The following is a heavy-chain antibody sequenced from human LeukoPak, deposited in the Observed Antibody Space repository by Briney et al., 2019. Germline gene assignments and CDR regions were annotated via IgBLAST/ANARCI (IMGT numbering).Heavy chain of an antibody. CDR2: ISSSGSTI. Sequence: GGSLRLSCAASGFTFRDHYMSWIRQAPGKGLEWVSYISSSGSTIYYADSLKGRFTISRDNSKSTLYLQMNSLRAEDTAVYYCARGLGDSSGYYFGYFDYWGQGTLVTVSS. CDR3: ARGLGDSSGYYFGYFDY. J-gene: IGHJ4*02. CDR1: GFTFRDHY. V-gene: IGHV3-11*04. D-gene: IGHD3-22*01.